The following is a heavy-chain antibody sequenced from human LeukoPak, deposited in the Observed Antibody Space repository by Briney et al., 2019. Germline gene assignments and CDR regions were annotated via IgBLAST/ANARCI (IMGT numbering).Heavy chain of an antibody. D-gene: IGHD3-16*02. J-gene: IGHJ4*02. CDR2: ISVHNGNP. CDR3: ARDQYDSVWGSHRPYFDY. V-gene: IGHV1-18*01. CDR1: GYTFSSYG. Sequence: GASVKVSCKASGYTFSSYGISWVRQAPGQGLEWMVWISVHNGNPEYAQKFQGRVIMTTDTFTSTAYMELRSLRSDDTAVYYCARDQYDSVWGSHRPYFDYWGQGTLVTVSS.